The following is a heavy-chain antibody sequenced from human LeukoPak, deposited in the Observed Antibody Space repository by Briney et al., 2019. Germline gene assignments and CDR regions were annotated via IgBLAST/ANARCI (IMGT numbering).Heavy chain of an antibody. D-gene: IGHD3-10*01. CDR1: GYSFTTYW. J-gene: IGHJ6*02. V-gene: IGHV5-51*01. CDR3: ARQKGMLRFGELSSNDYYYYGMDV. Sequence: GESLKISCKSSGYSFTTYWIGWVRQMPGKGLEWMGIIFPGDSQVRYSPSFQGQVTISADKSISTAYLQWSSLKASDTAIYYCARQKGMLRFGELSSNDYYYYGMDVWGQGTTVTVSS. CDR2: IFPGDSQV.